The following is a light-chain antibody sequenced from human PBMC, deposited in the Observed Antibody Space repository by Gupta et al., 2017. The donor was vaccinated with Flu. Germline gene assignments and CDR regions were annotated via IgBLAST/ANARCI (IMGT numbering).Light chain of an antibody. CDR3: GSYTSNSALYV. CDR1: SSDVGAGKN. Sequence: QSALTQPASVSGSPGRSSTISCTGTSSDVGAGKNVSWYQHHPGKAPKLMIYEVTNRPSGVSNRFSGSKSGNTASLTISGLQAEDEGDYYCGSYTSNSALYVFGSGTRVTVL. V-gene: IGLV2-14*01. CDR2: EVT. J-gene: IGLJ1*01.